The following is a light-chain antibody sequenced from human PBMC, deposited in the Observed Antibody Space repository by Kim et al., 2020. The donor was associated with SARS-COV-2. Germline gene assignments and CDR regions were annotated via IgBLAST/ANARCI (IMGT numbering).Light chain of an antibody. CDR1: SSNIGNNY. J-gene: IGLJ2*01. CDR3: GTWDSSLSPVV. CDR2: DNN. V-gene: IGLV1-51*01. Sequence: QSVLTQPPSMSAAPGQKVTISCSGSSSNIGNNYVSWYQHLPGTAPKLLIYDNNKRPSGIPDRFSGSKSGTSATLGITGLQTGDEADYYCGTWDSSLSPVVFGGGTKLTVL.